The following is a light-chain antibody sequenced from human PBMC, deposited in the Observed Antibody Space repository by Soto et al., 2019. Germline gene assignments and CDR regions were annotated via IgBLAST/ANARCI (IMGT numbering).Light chain of an antibody. V-gene: IGLV2-14*01. J-gene: IGLJ1*01. CDR1: SSDVGGYEY. CDR2: EVS. CDR3: SSYTTATTYV. Sequence: QSALTQPASVSGSPGQSITISCTGTSSDVGGYEYVSWYQHHPGKAPKLMIYEVSNRPSGVSHRFSGSKSGNTASLTISGLQAEDEADYYCSSYTTATTYVVGTGTKLTVL.